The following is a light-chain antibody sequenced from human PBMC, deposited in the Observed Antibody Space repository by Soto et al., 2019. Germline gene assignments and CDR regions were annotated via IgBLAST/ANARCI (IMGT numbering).Light chain of an antibody. CDR3: QQAHSFPLT. CDR1: QGISSW. J-gene: IGKJ4*01. Sequence: DIQMTQSPSSVSASVGDRVTITCRASQGISSWLGWYQQKPGKAPKLLIYAASSLQSGVPSRFSGSGFGTDFTLTISGLQPEDLATYYCQQAHSFPLTFGGGTKVEIK. V-gene: IGKV1D-12*01. CDR2: AAS.